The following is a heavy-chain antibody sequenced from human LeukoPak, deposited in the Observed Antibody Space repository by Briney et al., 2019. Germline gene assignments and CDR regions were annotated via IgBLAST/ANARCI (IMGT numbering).Heavy chain of an antibody. CDR2: IWYGGSNK. D-gene: IGHD3-10*01. CDR1: GFTFSTYA. V-gene: IGHV3-30*02. J-gene: IGHJ4*02. Sequence: GGFLRLSCAASGFTFSTYAVHWVRQAPGKGLEWVAVIWYGGSNKNYADSVEGRFTISRDNSKNTLWLQMDSLRAEDTAVYFCAKDGENYFDYWGQGTLVTVSS. CDR3: AKDGENYFDY.